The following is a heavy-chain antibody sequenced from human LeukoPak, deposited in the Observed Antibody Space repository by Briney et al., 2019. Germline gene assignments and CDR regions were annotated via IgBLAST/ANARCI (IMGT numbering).Heavy chain of an antibody. CDR1: GFTFSSYW. Sequence: PGGPLRLSCAASGFTFSSYWMHWVRQAPGKGLVWVSRINSDGSSTSYADSVKGRFTISRDNAKNTLYLQMNSLRAEDTAVYYCVRAGDSSSWYAVHYFDYWGQGTLVTVSS. V-gene: IGHV3-74*01. CDR2: INSDGSST. J-gene: IGHJ4*02. D-gene: IGHD6-13*01. CDR3: VRAGDSSSWYAVHYFDY.